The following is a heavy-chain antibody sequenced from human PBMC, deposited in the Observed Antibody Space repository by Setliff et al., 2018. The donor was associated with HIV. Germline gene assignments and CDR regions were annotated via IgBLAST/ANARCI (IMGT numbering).Heavy chain of an antibody. Sequence: PSETLSLTCAVSGVSISSSNWWSWVRQPPGKGLEWIGEIYFNLQTNYNPAFKSRVSMGLDNAKHQFSLRLTSVTAADTAIYYCTRHRDPPGSRWIYYYYYMDLWGEGTTVTVSS. V-gene: IGHV4-4*02. CDR1: GVSISSSNW. CDR3: TRHRDPPGSRWIYYYYYMDL. D-gene: IGHD6-13*01. J-gene: IGHJ6*03. CDR2: IYFNLQT.